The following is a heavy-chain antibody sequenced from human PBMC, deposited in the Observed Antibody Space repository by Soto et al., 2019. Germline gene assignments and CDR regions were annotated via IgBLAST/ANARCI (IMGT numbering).Heavy chain of an antibody. Sequence: ASVKVSCKPYGYSFTSHDVTWVRQATGQGLEWVGWMNPSSGDTGYAQKFQGRVTMTRDTSISTAYMELSSLRSEDTAVYYCARVRVSCSGGSCSRETYYFDCWGQGTLVTVSS. CDR2: MNPSSGDT. D-gene: IGHD2-15*01. V-gene: IGHV1-8*01. J-gene: IGHJ4*02. CDR3: ARVRVSCSGGSCSRETYYFDC. CDR1: GYSFTSHD.